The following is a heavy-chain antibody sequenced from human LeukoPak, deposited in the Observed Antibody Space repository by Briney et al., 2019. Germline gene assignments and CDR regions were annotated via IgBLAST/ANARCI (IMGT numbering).Heavy chain of an antibody. CDR1: GGTFSSYA. J-gene: IGHJ4*02. CDR2: IIPLFGTA. V-gene: IGHV1-69*13. CDR3: ARDLGCSSTSCYNHYFDY. D-gene: IGHD2-2*02. Sequence: SVKVSCKASGGTFSSYAISWVRQAPGQGLEWMGGIIPLFGTANYAQKFQGRVTITADESTSTAYMELSSLRSEDTAVYYCARDLGCSSTSCYNHYFDYWGQGTLVTVSS.